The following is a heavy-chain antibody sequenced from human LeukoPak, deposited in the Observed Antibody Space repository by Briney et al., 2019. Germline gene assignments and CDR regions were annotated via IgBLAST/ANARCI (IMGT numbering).Heavy chain of an antibody. D-gene: IGHD4-17*01. CDR2: IYHSGST. Sequence: PSETLSLTCAVSGGSISSGGYSWSWIRRPPGKGLEWIGYIYHSGSTYYNPSLKSRVTISVDRSKNQFSLKLSSVTAADTAVYYCARAEHDYGDYSDAFDIWGQGTMVTVSS. CDR3: ARAEHDYGDYSDAFDI. CDR1: GGSISSGGYS. J-gene: IGHJ3*02. V-gene: IGHV4-30-2*01.